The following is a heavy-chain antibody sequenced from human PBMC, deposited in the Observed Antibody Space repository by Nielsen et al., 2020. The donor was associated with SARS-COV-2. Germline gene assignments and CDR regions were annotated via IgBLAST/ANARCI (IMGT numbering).Heavy chain of an antibody. CDR1: GYTFTSYG. Sequence: ASVKVSCKASGYTFTSYGISWVRQAPGQGLEWMGWISAYNGNTNYAQKLQGRVTMTTDTSTSTAYMELRSLRSDDTAVYYCARDSLRFLEWLSNYYYGMDVWGQGTTVTVSS. CDR3: ARDSLRFLEWLSNYYYGMDV. V-gene: IGHV1-18*01. CDR2: ISAYNGNT. J-gene: IGHJ6*02. D-gene: IGHD3-3*01.